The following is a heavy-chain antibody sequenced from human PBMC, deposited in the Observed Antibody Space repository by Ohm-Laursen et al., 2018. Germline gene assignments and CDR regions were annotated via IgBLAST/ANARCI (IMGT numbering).Heavy chain of an antibody. CDR1: GFTFNTYA. Sequence: SLRLSCSASGFTFNTYAMNWVRQAPGKGLEWISAISGGGGSTYYADSVKGHFTISRDNSKSTLYLQMNSLRVEDTAVYYCARDLYTATDYWGQGTLVTVSS. J-gene: IGHJ4*02. D-gene: IGHD5-18*01. V-gene: IGHV3-23*01. CDR2: ISGGGGST. CDR3: ARDLYTATDY.